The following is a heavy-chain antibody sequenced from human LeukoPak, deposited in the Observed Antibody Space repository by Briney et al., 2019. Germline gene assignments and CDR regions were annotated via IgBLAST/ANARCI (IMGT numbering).Heavy chain of an antibody. CDR1: GFTFSDHF. V-gene: IGHV3-11*01. J-gene: IGHJ4*02. Sequence: GGSLRLFCAASGFTFSDHFMTWIRQSRGKGREGVSYISNSGRSIDYADSVRGRFTISRDNAKNSLYLQMNSLRAEDTAVYYCARRSYGSGSDHFDYWGQGTLVTVSS. CDR2: ISNSGRSI. CDR3: ARRSYGSGSDHFDY. D-gene: IGHD3-10*01.